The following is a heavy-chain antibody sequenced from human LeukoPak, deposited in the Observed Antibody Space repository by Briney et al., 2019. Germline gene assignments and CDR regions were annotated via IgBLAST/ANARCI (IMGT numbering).Heavy chain of an antibody. CDR2: IYYSGNT. CDR1: GGSISSGGYY. J-gene: IGHJ5*02. V-gene: IGHV4-61*08. CDR3: VGRISPNWFDP. Sequence: SETLSLTCTVSGGSISSGGYYWTWIRQPPGKGLELIGYIYYSGNTNYNPSLRSRVTIAIDTSKNQFSLILRSVTAADTAVYYCVGRISPNWFDPWGQGTLVTVSS.